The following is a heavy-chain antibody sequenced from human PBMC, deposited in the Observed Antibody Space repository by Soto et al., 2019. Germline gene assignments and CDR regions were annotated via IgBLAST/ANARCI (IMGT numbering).Heavy chain of an antibody. D-gene: IGHD1-26*01. J-gene: IGHJ6*02. V-gene: IGHV3-23*01. CDR3: AKQRGHYYAMDV. CDR1: GFTFSSYA. CDR2: ISGSGGST. Sequence: EVQLLESGGGLVQPGGSLRLSCAASGFTFSSYAMTWVRQAPGKGLEWVSAISGSGGSTDYVDSVKGRFTISRDNSENTLYLQMNSLRAEDTAVYYCAKQRGHYYAMDVWGQGTTVTVSS.